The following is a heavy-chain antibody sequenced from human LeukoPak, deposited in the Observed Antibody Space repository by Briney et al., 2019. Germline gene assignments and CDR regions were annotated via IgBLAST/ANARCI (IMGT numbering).Heavy chain of an antibody. CDR1: GGTFSSYA. CDR2: IIPIFATT. CDR3: ARQLERRYYYYMDV. Sequence: SVKVSCKASGGTFSSYAISWVRQAPGQGLEWMGGIIPIFATTNYAQKFQGRATITADESTSTAYMELSSLRSEDTAVYYCARQLERRYYYYMDVWGKGTTVTVSS. J-gene: IGHJ6*03. D-gene: IGHD1-1*01. V-gene: IGHV1-69*13.